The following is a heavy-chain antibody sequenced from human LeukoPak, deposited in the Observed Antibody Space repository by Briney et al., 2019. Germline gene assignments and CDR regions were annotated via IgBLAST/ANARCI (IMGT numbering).Heavy chain of an antibody. V-gene: IGHV3-74*01. CDR3: ARVAGGCSTTNCLFDY. CDR2: MNSDGSSI. J-gene: IGHJ4*02. D-gene: IGHD2-2*01. Sequence: GGSLRLSWAASGFTFGRYWMHWVRQASGKGLEWVSRMNSDGSSISYADSVKGRFTISRDNAKNTLYLQMNSLRVEDTAVYYCARVAGGCSTTNCLFDYWGQGTLVTVSS. CDR1: GFTFGRYW.